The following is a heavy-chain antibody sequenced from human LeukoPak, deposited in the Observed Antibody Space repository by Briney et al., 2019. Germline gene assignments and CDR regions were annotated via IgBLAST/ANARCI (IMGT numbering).Heavy chain of an antibody. Sequence: GESLKISCQALGYIYWIGWVRQLPGKGLEWIGIIYPGDSDTRYSPSFQGQVTISADKSISTAYLQWSSLKASDTAIYYCARPHYGDHGRLLWGQGTQVTVSS. CDR1: GYIYW. CDR3: ARPHYGDHGRLL. D-gene: IGHD4-17*01. J-gene: IGHJ4*02. CDR2: IYPGDSDT. V-gene: IGHV5-51*01.